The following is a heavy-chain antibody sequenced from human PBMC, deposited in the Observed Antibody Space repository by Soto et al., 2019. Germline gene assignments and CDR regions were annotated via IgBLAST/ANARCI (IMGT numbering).Heavy chain of an antibody. Sequence: GSLRLSCAASGFTFSSYSMNWVRQAPGKGLEWVSSISSSSSYIYYADSVKGRFTISRDNAKNSLYLQMNSLRAEDTAVYYCAIDLEPSDYYYYGMDVWGQGTTVTVSS. CDR3: AIDLEPSDYYYYGMDV. J-gene: IGHJ6*02. CDR2: ISSSSSYI. D-gene: IGHD1-1*01. V-gene: IGHV3-21*01. CDR1: GFTFSSYS.